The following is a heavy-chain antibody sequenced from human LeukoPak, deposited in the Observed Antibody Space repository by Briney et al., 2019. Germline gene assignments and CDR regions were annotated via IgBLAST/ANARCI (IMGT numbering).Heavy chain of an antibody. Sequence: PGGSLRLSCAASGFTFSSYAMSWVRQAPGKGLEWVSVISGSGGSTYYADSVKDRFTISRDNSKNTLYLQMNSLRAEDTAVYYCAKDYYDSSGYYPLRYFQHWGQGTLVTVSS. CDR2: ISGSGGST. CDR1: GFTFSSYA. CDR3: AKDYYDSSGYYPLRYFQH. V-gene: IGHV3-23*01. D-gene: IGHD3-22*01. J-gene: IGHJ1*01.